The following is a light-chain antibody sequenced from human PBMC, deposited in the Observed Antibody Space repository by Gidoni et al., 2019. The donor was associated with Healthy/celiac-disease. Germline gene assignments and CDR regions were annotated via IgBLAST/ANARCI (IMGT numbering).Light chain of an antibody. CDR3: QQYGSSPRGT. J-gene: IGKJ1*01. Sequence: EIVLTHSPATLSLSPGERATLSCRASQSVSSSYLAWYQQKPGQAPRLLIYGASSRATGIPDRFSGSGSGTDFTLTISRLEPEDFAVYYCQQYGSSPRGTFGQGTKVEIK. V-gene: IGKV3-20*01. CDR1: QSVSSSY. CDR2: GAS.